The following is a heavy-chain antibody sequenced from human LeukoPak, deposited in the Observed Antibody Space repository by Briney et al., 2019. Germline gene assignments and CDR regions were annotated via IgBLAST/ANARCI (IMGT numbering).Heavy chain of an antibody. V-gene: IGHV3-7*01. CDR2: IRGDESRL. D-gene: IGHD2-8*01. J-gene: IGHJ6*03. Sequence: GGSLRLSCVASGFSIRTFWMTWVRQAPGKGLEWVANIRGDESRLYYVDSVKGRFTISRDSAKNSLYLQMSDLRAEDTSVYYCAKAPGDIVLMYYYYYYMDVWGKGTTVTVSS. CDR1: GFSIRTFW. CDR3: AKAPGDIVLMYYYYYYMDV.